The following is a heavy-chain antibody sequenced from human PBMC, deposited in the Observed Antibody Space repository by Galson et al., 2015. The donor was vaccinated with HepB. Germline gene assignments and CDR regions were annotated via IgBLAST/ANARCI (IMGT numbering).Heavy chain of an antibody. D-gene: IGHD4-17*01. V-gene: IGHV3-48*04. Sequence: SLRLSCAASGFTFSSYSMNWVRQAPGKGLEWVSFISSSSTTIYYADSVKGRFTISRDDAKNSLYLQMNSLRAEDTAVYYCARVADADYGDHSHFDSWGQGTLVTVSS. CDR1: GFTFSSYS. J-gene: IGHJ4*02. CDR2: ISSSSTTI. CDR3: ARVADADYGDHSHFDS.